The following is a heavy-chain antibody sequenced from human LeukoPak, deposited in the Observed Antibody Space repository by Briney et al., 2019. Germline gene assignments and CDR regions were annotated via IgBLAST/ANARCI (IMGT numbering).Heavy chain of an antibody. CDR3: AREPCSGGRCGMDV. J-gene: IGHJ6*02. CDR1: GGSISSGGYY. V-gene: IGHV4-30-2*01. Sequence: SQTLSPTCTVSGGSISSGGYYWSWIRQPPGKGLEWIGYIYHSGSTNYNPSLKSRVTISVDTSNNQFSLKLSSVTAADTAVYYCAREPCSGGRCGMDVWGQGITVTVSS. D-gene: IGHD2-15*01. CDR2: IYHSGST.